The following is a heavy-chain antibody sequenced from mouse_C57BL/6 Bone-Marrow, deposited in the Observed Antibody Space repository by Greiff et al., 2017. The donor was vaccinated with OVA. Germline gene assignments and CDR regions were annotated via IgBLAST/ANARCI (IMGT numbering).Heavy chain of an antibody. Sequence: VQLKESGGGLVQPGESLKLSCESNEYEFPSHDMSWVRKTPEKRLELVAAINSDGGSTYYPDTMERRFIISRDNTKKTLYLQMSSLRSEDTALYYCARHAHYDYDDYAMDYWGQGTTLTVSS. CDR2: INSDGGST. CDR3: ARHAHYDYDDYAMDY. J-gene: IGHJ2*01. D-gene: IGHD2-4*01. CDR1: EYEFPSHD. V-gene: IGHV5-2*01.